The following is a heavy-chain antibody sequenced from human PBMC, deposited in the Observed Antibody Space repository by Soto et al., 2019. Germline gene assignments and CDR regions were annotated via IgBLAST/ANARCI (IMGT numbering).Heavy chain of an antibody. CDR3: ARSLLQGDF. Sequence: QVQLVQSGAEVKKPGASVKISCKASGYTFIHYYIHWVRQAPGQGLEWMAIINPNGGRTNYAQKFQGRVTVTSDTSTTTVSRELNSLESDDTVGYFCARSLLQGDFWGQGTLFIVSS. CDR1: GYTFIHYY. CDR2: INPNGGRT. V-gene: IGHV1-46*01. D-gene: IGHD2-21*01. J-gene: IGHJ4*02.